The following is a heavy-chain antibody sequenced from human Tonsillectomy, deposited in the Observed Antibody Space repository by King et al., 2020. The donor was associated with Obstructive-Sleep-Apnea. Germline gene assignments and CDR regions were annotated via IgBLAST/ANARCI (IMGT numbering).Heavy chain of an antibody. D-gene: IGHD2-2*01. CDR3: ARDNGANCSSTSCYSAPYYYFGMDV. V-gene: IGHV4-31*03. Sequence: QLQESGPGLVKPSQTLSLTCTVAGGSISSGGDYCSWIRQHPGMGLDWLGYIYYNVTTYHNTSLQGRVTISLYTSKNQFCQTVRSVTAVDTAVYYCARDNGANCSSTSCYSAPYYYFGMDVWGPGTTVTVSS. CDR1: GGSISSGGDY. J-gene: IGHJ6*02. CDR2: IYYNVTT.